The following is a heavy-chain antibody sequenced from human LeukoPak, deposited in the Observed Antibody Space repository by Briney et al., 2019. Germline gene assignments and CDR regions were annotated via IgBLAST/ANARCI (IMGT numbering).Heavy chain of an antibody. D-gene: IGHD3-10*01. CDR2: ISSSSSYI. CDR3: ARAYTMVRGVIPTIDY. V-gene: IGHV3-21*01. Sequence: GGSLRLSCAASGFTFSSYSMNWVRQAPGKGLEWVSSISSSSSYIYYADSVKGRFTISRDNAKNSLYLQMNSLRAEDTAVYYCARAYTMVRGVIPTIDYWGQGTLVTVSS. J-gene: IGHJ4*02. CDR1: GFTFSSYS.